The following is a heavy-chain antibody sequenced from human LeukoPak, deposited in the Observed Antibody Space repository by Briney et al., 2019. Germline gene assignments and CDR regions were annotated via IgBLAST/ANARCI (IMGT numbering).Heavy chain of an antibody. V-gene: IGHV3-15*01. CDR3: TTDPYFDY. J-gene: IGHJ4*02. CDR1: GFTFSNAW. Sequence: PGGSLRLSCAASGFTFSNAWMNWVRQAPGKGLEWVGRLKSKTDGETADYAAPVKGRFTISGDDSKNTLYLQMSSLKAEDTAVYYCTTDPYFDYWGQGTLVTVSS. CDR2: LKSKTDGETA.